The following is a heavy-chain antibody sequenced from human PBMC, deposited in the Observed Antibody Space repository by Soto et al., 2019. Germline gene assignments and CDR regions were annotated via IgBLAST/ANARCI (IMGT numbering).Heavy chain of an antibody. CDR3: ARGAGKRFDY. CDR1: GGRISRGGNS. Sequence: SLTSTVSGGRISRGGNSWCWIRQHPGKGLEWIGYIYYSGSTYYNPSLKSRVTISVDTSKNQFSLKLSSVTAADTAVYYCARGAGKRFDYWVQGTLVTVSS. D-gene: IGHD3-16*01. J-gene: IGHJ4*02. V-gene: IGHV4-31*03. CDR2: IYYSGST.